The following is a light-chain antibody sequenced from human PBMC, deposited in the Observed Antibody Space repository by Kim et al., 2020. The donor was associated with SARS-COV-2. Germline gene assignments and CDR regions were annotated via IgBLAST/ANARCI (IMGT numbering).Light chain of an antibody. CDR1: QSINTN. V-gene: IGKV3-15*01. CDR2: GAS. J-gene: IGKJ1*01. Sequence: VSPGERATLSYRASQSINTNLAWYRQKPGQAPRLLIYGASTRATGIPARFSGSASVTEFTLTITSLQSEDFAVYYCQQYDNWPRTFGQGTKVDIK. CDR3: QQYDNWPRT.